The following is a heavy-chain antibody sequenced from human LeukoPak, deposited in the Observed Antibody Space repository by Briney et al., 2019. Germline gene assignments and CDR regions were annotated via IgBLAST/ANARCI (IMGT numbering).Heavy chain of an antibody. CDR2: ISYDGSNK. Sequence: PGGSLRLSCAASGFTFSSYAMHWVRQAPGKGLEWVAVISYDGSNKYYADSVKGRFTISRDNSKNTLYLQMNSLRAEDTAVYYCARVCGGDCYPDYWGQGTLVTVSS. CDR3: ARVCGGDCYPDY. D-gene: IGHD2-21*02. V-gene: IGHV3-30*04. CDR1: GFTFSSYA. J-gene: IGHJ4*02.